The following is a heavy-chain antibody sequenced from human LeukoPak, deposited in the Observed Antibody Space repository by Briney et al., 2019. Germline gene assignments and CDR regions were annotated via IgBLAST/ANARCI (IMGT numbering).Heavy chain of an antibody. V-gene: IGHV1-8*01. D-gene: IGHD6-13*01. CDR2: MNPNSGNT. CDR1: GYTFTSYD. CDR3: ARGEQQLVPYYYYYMDV. J-gene: IGHJ6*03. Sequence: ASVTVSCKASGYTFTSYDINWVRQATGQGLEWMGWMNPNSGNTGYAQKFQGRVTMTRNTSISTAYMELSSLRSEDTAVYYCARGEQQLVPYYYYYMDVWGKGTAVTVSS.